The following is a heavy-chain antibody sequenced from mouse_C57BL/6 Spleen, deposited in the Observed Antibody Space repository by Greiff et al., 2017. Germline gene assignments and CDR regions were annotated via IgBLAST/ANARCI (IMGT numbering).Heavy chain of an antibody. J-gene: IGHJ2*01. D-gene: IGHD1-1*01. Sequence: EVQLQESGPELVKPGASVKISCKASGYSFTGYYMNWVKQSPEKSLEWIGEINPSTGGTTYNQKFKAKATLTVDKSSSTAYMQLKSLTSEDSAVYYCARPNYYGSSRYYFDYWGQGTTLTVSS. CDR1: GYSFTGYY. CDR3: ARPNYYGSSRYYFDY. CDR2: INPSTGGT. V-gene: IGHV1-42*01.